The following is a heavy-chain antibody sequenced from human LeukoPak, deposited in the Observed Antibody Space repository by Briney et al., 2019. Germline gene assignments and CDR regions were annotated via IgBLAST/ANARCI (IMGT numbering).Heavy chain of an antibody. CDR2: ISSSSSTI. CDR3: AWGGSGYYAY. Sequence: GSLRLSCAASGFTFSGYSMNWVRQAPGKGLEWVSYISSSSSTIYYADSVKGRFTSSRDNSKNTLYLQMDSLRVEDTAVYYCAWGGSGYYAYWGQGTLVTVSS. V-gene: IGHV3-48*01. CDR1: GFTFSGYS. J-gene: IGHJ4*02. D-gene: IGHD3-3*01.